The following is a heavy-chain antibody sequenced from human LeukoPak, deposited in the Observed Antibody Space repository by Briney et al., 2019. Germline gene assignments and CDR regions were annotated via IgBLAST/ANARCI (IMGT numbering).Heavy chain of an antibody. D-gene: IGHD3-22*01. CDR2: ISYHGSNK. CDR1: GFTFSTNV. J-gene: IGHJ4*02. Sequence: GGSLRLSCVASGFTFSTNVMHWARQAPGKGLEWVAVISYHGSNKYYADSVKGRFTISRDNSKKTVFLQMNSLRAEDTAVYYFARGMYYYDSSDIGGGYYFDYWGQGTLVTVSS. CDR3: ARGMYYYDSSDIGGGYYFDY. V-gene: IGHV3-30*19.